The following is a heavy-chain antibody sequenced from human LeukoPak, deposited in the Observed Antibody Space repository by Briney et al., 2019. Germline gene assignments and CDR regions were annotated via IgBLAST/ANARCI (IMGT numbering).Heavy chain of an antibody. CDR2: ISYDGSNK. D-gene: IGHD6-19*01. V-gene: IGHV3-30-3*01. CDR3: ARQTGGYSSGWYLSHFDY. Sequence: GGSLRLSCAASGFTFSSYAMHWVRQAPGKGLEWVAVISYDGSNKYYADSVKGRFTISRDNSKNTLYLQMNSLRAEDTAVYYCARQTGGYSSGWYLSHFDYWGQGTLVTVSS. CDR1: GFTFSSYA. J-gene: IGHJ4*02.